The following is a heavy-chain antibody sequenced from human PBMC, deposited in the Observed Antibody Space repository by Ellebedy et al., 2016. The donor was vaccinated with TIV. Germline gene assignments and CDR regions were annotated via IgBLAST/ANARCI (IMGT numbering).Heavy chain of an antibody. CDR1: GGSISSYY. J-gene: IGHJ6*02. D-gene: IGHD3-9*01. CDR2: IYYSGST. Sequence: SETLSLTCTVSGGSISSYYWNWIRQPPGKGLEWIGYIYYSGSTNYNPSLKSRVTISVDTSKNQFSLKLSSVTAADTAVYYCARDHYDVLTGYNRGMDVWGQGTTVTVSS. CDR3: ARDHYDVLTGYNRGMDV. V-gene: IGHV4-59*12.